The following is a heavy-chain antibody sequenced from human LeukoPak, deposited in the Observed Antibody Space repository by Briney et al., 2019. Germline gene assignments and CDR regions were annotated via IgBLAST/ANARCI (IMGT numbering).Heavy chain of an antibody. CDR1: GITFGNYW. Sequence: GGSLRLSCAASGITFGNYWMHWVRQAPGKGLEWVSRINSDGSRITYADSVKGRFTISRDNAKNTLYLQMNSLRVEDTAVYYCASSPVITRDWGQGTLVTVSS. J-gene: IGHJ4*02. CDR3: ASSPVITRD. D-gene: IGHD3-22*01. V-gene: IGHV3-74*01. CDR2: INSDGSRI.